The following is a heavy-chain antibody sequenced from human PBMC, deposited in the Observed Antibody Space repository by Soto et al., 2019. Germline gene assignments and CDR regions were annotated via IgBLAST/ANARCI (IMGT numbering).Heavy chain of an antibody. J-gene: IGHJ4*02. D-gene: IGHD5-12*01. CDR1: GFTFYNTW. V-gene: IGHV3-15*01. Sequence: GGSLRLSCTASGFTFYNTWMSWVRQAPGKGLEWVGRVKSKTDGGATDYTAPVKGRFTISRDDSQNTLYLQMNSLQTDDTAVYYWTTDLRCGYDPQFDFCGQGPRVTVSS. CDR3: TTDLRCGYDPQFDF. CDR2: VKSKTDGGAT.